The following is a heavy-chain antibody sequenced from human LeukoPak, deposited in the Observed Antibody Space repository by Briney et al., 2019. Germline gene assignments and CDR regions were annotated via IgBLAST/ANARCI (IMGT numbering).Heavy chain of an antibody. CDR3: ARVGQGKRWFRAYYFDY. D-gene: IGHD3-10*01. Sequence: PSETLSLTCAVYGGSFSGYYWSWIRQPPGKWLEWIGEINHSGSTNYNPSLKSRVTISVDTSKNQFSLKLSSVTAADTAVYYCARVGQGKRWFRAYYFDYWGQGTLVTVSS. J-gene: IGHJ4*02. CDR2: INHSGST. V-gene: IGHV4-34*01. CDR1: GGSFSGYY.